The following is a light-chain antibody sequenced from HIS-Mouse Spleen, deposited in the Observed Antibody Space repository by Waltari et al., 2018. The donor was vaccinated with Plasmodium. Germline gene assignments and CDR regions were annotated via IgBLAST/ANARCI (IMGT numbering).Light chain of an antibody. V-gene: IGLV3-10*01. CDR2: EDS. J-gene: IGLJ3*02. CDR1: ALQKQY. CDR3: YSTDSSGNHRV. Sequence: SYELTQPPSVSVSPGQTARITCSGDALQKQYDYWYQQKSGQAPVLVIYEDSKRPSGIPARFSGSSSGTMATLTISGAQVEDEADYYCYSTDSSGNHRVFGGGTKLTVL.